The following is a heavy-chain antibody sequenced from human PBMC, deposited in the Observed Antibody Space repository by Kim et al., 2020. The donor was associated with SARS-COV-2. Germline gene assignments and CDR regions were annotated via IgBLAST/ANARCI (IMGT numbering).Heavy chain of an antibody. J-gene: IGHJ4*02. Sequence: SVKVSCKASGGTFSSYAISWVRQAPGQGLEWMGGIIPIFGTANYAQKFQGRVTITADESTSTAYMELSSLRSEDTAVYYCARGGGAYYDFWSGQAPLDYWGQGTLVTVSS. CDR3: ARGGGAYYDFWSGQAPLDY. V-gene: IGHV1-69*13. CDR1: GGTFSSYA. D-gene: IGHD3-3*01. CDR2: IIPIFGTA.